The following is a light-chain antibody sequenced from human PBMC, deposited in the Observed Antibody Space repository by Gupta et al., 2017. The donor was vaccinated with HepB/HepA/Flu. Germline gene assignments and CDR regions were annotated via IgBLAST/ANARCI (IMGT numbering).Light chain of an antibody. J-gene: IGLJ3*02. Sequence: QSALTQPAYVSGSPGQSITISCTGTSHDVGGYNYVSWYKQYQGKAPKLMIYDVSNRPSEVSSRFSGSKSGNTASLTISALQAEDESYYYCSSYTSSSTWVFGGGTKLTVL. CDR2: DVS. V-gene: IGLV2-14*01. CDR1: SHDVGGYNY. CDR3: SSYTSSSTWV.